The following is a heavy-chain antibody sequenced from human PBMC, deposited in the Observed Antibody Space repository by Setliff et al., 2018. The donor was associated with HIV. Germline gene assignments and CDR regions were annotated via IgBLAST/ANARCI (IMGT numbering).Heavy chain of an antibody. Sequence: GGSLRLSCAPSGFTFGSYAMSWVRQAPGKGLEWVSAISGSGDSTFYADSLKGRFTISRDNSKNTLYLQMNSLRVEDTAVYYCAKDVCSGAYCYAYYYYGMDVWGQGTMVTVSS. V-gene: IGHV3-23*01. CDR2: ISGSGDST. CDR1: GFTFGSYA. D-gene: IGHD2-15*01. CDR3: AKDVCSGAYCYAYYYYGMDV. J-gene: IGHJ6*02.